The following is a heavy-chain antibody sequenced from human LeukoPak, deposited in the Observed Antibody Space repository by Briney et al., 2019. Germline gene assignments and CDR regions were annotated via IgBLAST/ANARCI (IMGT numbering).Heavy chain of an antibody. CDR2: TYYRSKWYN. Sequence: SQTLSLTCAISGDSVSSNSAAWNWIRQSPSRGLEWLGRTYYRSKWYNDYAPSVKSRLTINADTSKNHFSLQLNSVTPEDTAVYYCAGFHADAFDIWGQGTMVTVSS. CDR3: AGFHADAFDI. CDR1: GDSVSSNSAA. V-gene: IGHV6-1*01. J-gene: IGHJ3*02.